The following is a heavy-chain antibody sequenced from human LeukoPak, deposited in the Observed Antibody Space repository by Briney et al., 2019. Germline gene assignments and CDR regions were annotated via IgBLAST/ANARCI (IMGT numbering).Heavy chain of an antibody. CDR1: GYTFTSYG. Sequence: PGASVKVSCKASGYTFTSYGISWVRQAPGQGLEWMGWINTNTGNPTYAQGFTGRFVFSLDTSVSTAYLQISSLKAEDTAVYYCARDQSITMVRGVKTLWNYYYGMDVWGQGTTVTVSS. D-gene: IGHD3-10*01. J-gene: IGHJ6*02. CDR2: INTNTGNP. V-gene: IGHV7-4-1*02. CDR3: ARDQSITMVRGVKTLWNYYYGMDV.